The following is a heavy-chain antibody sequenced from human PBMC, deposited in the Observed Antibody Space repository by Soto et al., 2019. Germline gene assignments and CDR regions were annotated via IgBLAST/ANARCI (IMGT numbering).Heavy chain of an antibody. J-gene: IGHJ6*02. Sequence: PGGSLRLSCAASGFTFDDYAMHWVRQAPGKGLEWVSLISWDGGSTYYADSVKGRFTISRDNSKNSLYLQMNSLRAEDTALYYCAKDLGYCSSTSCSPIWGYYYGMDVWGQGTTVTVSS. CDR1: GFTFDDYA. CDR2: ISWDGGST. V-gene: IGHV3-43D*04. D-gene: IGHD2-2*01. CDR3: AKDLGYCSSTSCSPIWGYYYGMDV.